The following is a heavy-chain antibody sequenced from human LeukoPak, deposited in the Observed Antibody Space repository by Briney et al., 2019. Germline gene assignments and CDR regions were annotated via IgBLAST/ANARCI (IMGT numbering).Heavy chain of an antibody. D-gene: IGHD3-10*01. J-gene: IGHJ3*02. Sequence: SETLSLTCTVSGGSISSYYWIWIRQPAGKGLEWIGRIYTSGSTNYNPSLKSRVTMSVDTSKNQFSLKLSSVTAADTAVYYCAREPRLLWFGEPTNAFDIWGQGTMVTVSS. CDR1: GGSISSYY. CDR3: AREPRLLWFGEPTNAFDI. V-gene: IGHV4-4*07. CDR2: IYTSGST.